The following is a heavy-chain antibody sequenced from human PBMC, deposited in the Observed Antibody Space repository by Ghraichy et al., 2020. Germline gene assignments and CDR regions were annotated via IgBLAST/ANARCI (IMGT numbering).Heavy chain of an antibody. D-gene: IGHD3-9*01. Sequence: CAASGFSLSDHFMDWVRQAPGKGLEWVGRCRNKASSYSTEYAASVKGRFTVSRDDLKNSLYLQMNSLKTEDTAVYYCVRDSIYYYVDVWGKGTTVTVSS. J-gene: IGHJ6*03. CDR3: VRDSIYYYVDV. V-gene: IGHV3-72*01. CDR2: CRNKASSYST. CDR1: GFSLSDHF.